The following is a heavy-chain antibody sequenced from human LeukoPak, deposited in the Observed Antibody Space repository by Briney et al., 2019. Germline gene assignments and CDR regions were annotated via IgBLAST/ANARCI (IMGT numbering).Heavy chain of an antibody. CDR1: GFTFSSYA. CDR3: AKSYDSSGYYNYFDY. CDR2: ISGSGGST. J-gene: IGHJ4*02. Sequence: GGSLRFSCAASGFTFSSYAMSWVRQAPGKGLEWVSAISGSGGSTYYADSVKGRFTISRDNSKNTLYLQMNSLRAEDTAVYYCAKSYDSSGYYNYFDYWGQGTLVTVSS. D-gene: IGHD3-22*01. V-gene: IGHV3-23*01.